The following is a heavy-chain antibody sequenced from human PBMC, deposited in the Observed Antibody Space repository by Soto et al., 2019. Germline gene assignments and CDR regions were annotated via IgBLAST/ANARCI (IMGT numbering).Heavy chain of an antibody. Sequence: PGGSLRLCCAASGFTFSGSAMHWVRQASGKGLEWVGRIRGKANSYATAYAASVKGRFTISRDDSKNTAYLQMNSLKTEDTAVYYCTRWTYVAAAAPAYGMDVWGQGTTVTVSS. V-gene: IGHV3-73*01. CDR2: IRGKANSYAT. CDR3: TRWTYVAAAAPAYGMDV. CDR1: GFTFSGSA. J-gene: IGHJ6*02. D-gene: IGHD6-13*01.